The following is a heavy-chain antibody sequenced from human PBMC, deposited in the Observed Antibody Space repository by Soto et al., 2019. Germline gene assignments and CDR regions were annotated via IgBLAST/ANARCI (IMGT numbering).Heavy chain of an antibody. CDR1: GGSISSGGYS. V-gene: IGHV4-30-2*01. Sequence: SETLSLTCAVSGGSISSGGYSWSWIRQPPGKGLEWIGYIYHSGSTYYNPSLKSRVTISVDRSKNQFSLKLSSVTAADTAVYYCARGSGSYPIDYWGQGTLVTVS. D-gene: IGHD1-26*01. CDR2: IYHSGST. J-gene: IGHJ4*02. CDR3: ARGSGSYPIDY.